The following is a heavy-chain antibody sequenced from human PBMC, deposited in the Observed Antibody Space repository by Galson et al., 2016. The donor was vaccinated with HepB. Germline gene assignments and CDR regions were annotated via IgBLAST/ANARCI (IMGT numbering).Heavy chain of an antibody. V-gene: IGHV4-34*12. D-gene: IGHD2-21*01. Sequence: TLSLTCAVFGGSFSEYYWSWIRQPPGKGLEWIGEIIHSGSTNYNPSLKSRATISLDMSKNQFSLKLTSVTAADTAVYYCARAGAVAGFYGMGVWGQGATVTVSS. CDR1: GGSFSEYY. J-gene: IGHJ6*02. CDR3: ARAGAVAGFYGMGV. CDR2: IIHSGST.